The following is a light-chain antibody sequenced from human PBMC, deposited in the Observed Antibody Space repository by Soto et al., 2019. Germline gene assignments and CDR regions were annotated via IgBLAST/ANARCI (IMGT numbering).Light chain of an antibody. CDR1: SSDVGSYNY. CDR3: SSYTSSSTPYV. CDR2: EVS. J-gene: IGLJ1*01. V-gene: IGLV2-14*01. Sequence: QSALTQPASVSGSPGQSITISCTGTSSDVGSYNYVSWYQQHPGKAPKLMIYEVSNRPSGVSNRFSGSKFGNTASLTISGLQAEDEADYYCSSYTSSSTPYVFGTGTKLTVL.